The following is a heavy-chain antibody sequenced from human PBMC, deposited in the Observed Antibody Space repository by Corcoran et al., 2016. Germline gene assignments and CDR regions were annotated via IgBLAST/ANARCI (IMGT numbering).Heavy chain of an antibody. D-gene: IGHD3-10*01. CDR2: IKPSGGST. Sequence: QVQLVQSGAEVKKPGASVKVSCKASGYTFTSYYMHWVRQAPGQGLEWMGIIKPSGGSTSYAQKFQGRVTMTRATSTSTVYMELSSLRSEDTAVYYCARGGLLWFGEPPYYYYGMDVWGQGTTVTVSS. J-gene: IGHJ6*02. CDR1: GYTFTSYY. V-gene: IGHV1-46*01. CDR3: ARGGLLWFGEPPYYYYGMDV.